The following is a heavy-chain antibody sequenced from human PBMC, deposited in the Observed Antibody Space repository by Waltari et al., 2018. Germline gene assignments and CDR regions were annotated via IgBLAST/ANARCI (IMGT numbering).Heavy chain of an antibody. CDR2: IYTSGST. V-gene: IGHV4-61*02. J-gene: IGHJ6*04. CDR3: ARGYVGASMDV. CDR1: GGSISSGSYY. D-gene: IGHD1-26*01. Sequence: QVQLQESGPGLVKPSQTLSLTCTVSGGSISSGSYYWSWIRQPAGKGLEWIGRIYTSGSTNYNPSLKCRVTISVDTSKNQFSLKLSSVTAADTAVYYCARGYVGASMDVWGKGTTVIVSS.